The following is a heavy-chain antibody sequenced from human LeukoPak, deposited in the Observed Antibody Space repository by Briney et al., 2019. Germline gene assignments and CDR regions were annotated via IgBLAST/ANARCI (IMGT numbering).Heavy chain of an antibody. CDR3: AKDAFWSVFDY. J-gene: IGHJ4*02. CDR2: ISYDGSNK. V-gene: IGHV3-30*18. Sequence: PGGTLSLSCAASGFTFSTYGMHWVRQAPGKGLEWVAVISYDGSNKYYADSVKGRFTISRDNSKNTLYLQMNSLRAEDTAVYYCAKDAFWSVFDYWGQGTLVTVSS. D-gene: IGHD3-3*01. CDR1: GFTFSTYG.